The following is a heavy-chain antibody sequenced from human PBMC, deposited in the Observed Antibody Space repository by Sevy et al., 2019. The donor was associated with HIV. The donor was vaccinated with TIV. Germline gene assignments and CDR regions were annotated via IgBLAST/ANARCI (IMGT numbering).Heavy chain of an antibody. J-gene: IGHJ4*02. CDR2: MYFTGNT. D-gene: IGHD1-1*01. CDR3: ARDSTTRPRVLDY. CDR1: GGSISSYF. V-gene: IGHV4-59*01. Sequence: SETLSLTCSVSGGSISSYFWTWVRQSPGKGLEWIGNMYFTGNTDYSPSLKSRVTLSLDTSKSHFSLILNSVTAADTAVYYCARDSTTRPRVLDYWGQGTLVTVSS.